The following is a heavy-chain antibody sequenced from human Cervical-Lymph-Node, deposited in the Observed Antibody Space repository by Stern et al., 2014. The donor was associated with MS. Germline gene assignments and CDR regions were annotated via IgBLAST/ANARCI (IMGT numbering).Heavy chain of an antibody. D-gene: IGHD4-11*01. CDR3: ARGREVYSNYDWFDP. CDR2: IYYSGST. V-gene: IGHV4-59*01. J-gene: IGHJ5*02. CDR1: GGSISSYY. Sequence: QVQLQESGPGLVKPSETLSLTCTVSGGSISSYYWSWIRQPPGKGLEWIGYIYYSGSTNYNPSLKSRVTISVDTSKNQFSLKLSSVTAADTAVYYCARGREVYSNYDWFDPWGQGTLVTVSS.